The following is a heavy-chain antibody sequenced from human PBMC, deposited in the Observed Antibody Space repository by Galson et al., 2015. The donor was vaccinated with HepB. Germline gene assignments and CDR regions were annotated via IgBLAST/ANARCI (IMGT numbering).Heavy chain of an antibody. V-gene: IGHV3-74*01. CDR3: ARDMFSYCSSTSCPTYGMDV. Sequence: SLRLSCAASGFTFSSYWMHWVRQAPGKGLVWVSRINSDGSSTSYADSVKGRFTISRDNAKNTLYLQMNSLRAEDTAVYYCARDMFSYCSSTSCPTYGMDVWGQGTTVTVSS. CDR1: GFTFSSYW. D-gene: IGHD2-2*01. CDR2: INSDGSST. J-gene: IGHJ6*02.